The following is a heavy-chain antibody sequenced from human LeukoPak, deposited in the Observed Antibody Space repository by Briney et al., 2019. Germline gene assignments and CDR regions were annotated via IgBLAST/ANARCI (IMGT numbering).Heavy chain of an antibody. CDR3: AAQRITMVRGAPSFEY. J-gene: IGHJ4*02. V-gene: IGHV1-58*01. D-gene: IGHD3-10*01. CDR2: NVVGSGNT. Sequence: SVKVFCKASGFTFTSSDVQWVRQARGQRLEWIGWNVVGSGNTNYAQKFQERVTITRDISTSTAYMELSSLRSEDTAVYYCAAQRITMVRGAPSFEYWGQGTLVTVSS. CDR1: GFTFTSSD.